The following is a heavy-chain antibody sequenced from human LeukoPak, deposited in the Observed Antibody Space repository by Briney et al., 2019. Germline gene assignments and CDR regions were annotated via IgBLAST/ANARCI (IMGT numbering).Heavy chain of an antibody. J-gene: IGHJ6*03. CDR2: IYPGDSDT. D-gene: IGHD4-23*01. Sequence: GESLKISCKGSGYSFTSYWIGGVRQMPGKGLEWMGIIYPGDSDTRYSPSFQGQVTISADKSISTAYLQWSSLKASDTAMYYCARHVSGNSPYYYMDVWGKGTTVTVSS. V-gene: IGHV5-51*01. CDR1: GYSFTSYW. CDR3: ARHVSGNSPYYYMDV.